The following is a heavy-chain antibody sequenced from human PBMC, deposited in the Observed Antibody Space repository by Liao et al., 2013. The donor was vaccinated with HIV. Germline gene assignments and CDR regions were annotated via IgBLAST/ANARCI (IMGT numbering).Heavy chain of an antibody. D-gene: IGHD6-13*01. J-gene: IGHJ6*03. CDR1: GGSISSGSYF. V-gene: IGHV4-61*02. Sequence: QVQLQESGPGLVKPSQTLSLTCTVSGGSISSGSYFWTWVRQPAGKGLEWIGRVYISVNINYNPSLQSRVSMSVDTSKNQLSLRLRSVTVADTAVYYCARDLPQSGAAAPGPYYFHYYMDVWGKGTTVTVSS. CDR3: ARDLPQSGAAAPGPYYFHYYMDV. CDR2: VYISVNI.